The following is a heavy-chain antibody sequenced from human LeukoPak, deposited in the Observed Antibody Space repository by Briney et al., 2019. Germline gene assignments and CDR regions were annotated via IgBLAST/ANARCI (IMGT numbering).Heavy chain of an antibody. V-gene: IGHV3-30-3*01. CDR1: GFTFSSYA. Sequence: PGGSLRLSCAASGFTFSSYAMHWVRQAPGKGLEWVAVISYDGSNKYYADSVKGRFTISRDNSKNTLYLQMNSLRAEDTAVYYCAERGYSYGLYFDYWGQGTLVTVSS. D-gene: IGHD5-18*01. CDR2: ISYDGSNK. CDR3: AERGYSYGLYFDY. J-gene: IGHJ4*02.